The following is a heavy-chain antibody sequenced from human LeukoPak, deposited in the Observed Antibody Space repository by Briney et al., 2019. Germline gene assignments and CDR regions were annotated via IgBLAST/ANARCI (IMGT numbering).Heavy chain of an antibody. CDR3: ARALSSSPYYYYGMDV. CDR1: GFTFSSYA. D-gene: IGHD6-13*01. CDR2: ISYDGSNK. V-gene: IGHV3-30*04. Sequence: GRSLRLSGAASGFTFSSYAMHWVRQAPGKGLEGVAVISYDGSNKYYAHSVKGRFTISRDNSKNTLYLQMNSLRAEDTAVYYCARALSSSPYYYYGMDVWGQGTTVTVSS. J-gene: IGHJ6*02.